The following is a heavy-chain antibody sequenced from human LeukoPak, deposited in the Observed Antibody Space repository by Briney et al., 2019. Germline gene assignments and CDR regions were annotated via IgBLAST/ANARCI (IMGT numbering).Heavy chain of an antibody. V-gene: IGHV1-69*13. CDR2: IIPIFGTA. J-gene: IGHJ4*02. Sequence: SVKVSCKASGYTFTGYYLHWVRQAPGQGLEWMGGIIPIFGTANYAQKFQGRVTITADESTSTAYMELSSLRSEDTAVYYCARANYYYDSSGYIRRLYYFDYWGQGTLVTVSS. D-gene: IGHD3-22*01. CDR1: GYTFTGYY. CDR3: ARANYYYDSSGYIRRLYYFDY.